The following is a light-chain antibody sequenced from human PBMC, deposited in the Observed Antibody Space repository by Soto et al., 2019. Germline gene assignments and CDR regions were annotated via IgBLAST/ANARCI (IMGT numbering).Light chain of an antibody. V-gene: IGLV2-14*01. CDR1: SSEVGGYNY. CDR3: SSYTSISTYVV. Sequence: QSALTQPASVSGSPGPSLTISCTGTSSEVGGYNYVFWYQQHPGKAPKLMIYDVSNRPSGVSNRFSGSKSCNTASLTISGLQGEDEADYYCSSYTSISTYVVFGGGTKLPVL. CDR2: DVS. J-gene: IGLJ2*01.